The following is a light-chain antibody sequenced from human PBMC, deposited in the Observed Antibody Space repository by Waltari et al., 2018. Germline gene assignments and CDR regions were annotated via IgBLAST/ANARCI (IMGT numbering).Light chain of an antibody. CDR3: QHYVRLPAT. V-gene: IGKV3-20*01. CDR2: GAS. Sequence: IVLTQSPGTLSLSPGARATLSCRASQSVSRSFAWYQQKPGQAPKLLIYGASTRATGIPDRFTGSGSGTDFSLTISSLEPEDFAIYFCQHYVRLPATFGQGTKVEIK. CDR1: QSVSRS. J-gene: IGKJ1*01.